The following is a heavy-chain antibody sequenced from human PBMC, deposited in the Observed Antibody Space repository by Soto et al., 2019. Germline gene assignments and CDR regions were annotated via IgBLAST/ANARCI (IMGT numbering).Heavy chain of an antibody. CDR1: GGTFSSYA. J-gene: IGHJ5*02. CDR2: SIPSFGTA. CDR3: ARDRGPSSGYYPYWFDP. D-gene: IGHD3-22*01. V-gene: IGHV1-69*12. Sequence: QVQLVQSGAEVKKPGSSVKVSCKASGGTFSSYAFSWVRQAPGQGLEWMGESIPSFGTANYAQKFQGRVTISEDEATGTSYMELGSLGSEDTAVYYCARDRGPSSGYYPYWFDPWGQGTLVTVSS.